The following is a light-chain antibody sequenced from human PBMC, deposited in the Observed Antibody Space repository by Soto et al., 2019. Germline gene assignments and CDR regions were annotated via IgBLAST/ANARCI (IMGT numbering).Light chain of an antibody. V-gene: IGLV2-14*03. Sequence: QSALSQPASVSGSPGQSITISCTGTSSDVGNYDSVSWYQQHPGTAPKLILYDVNNRPSGVSNRFSGSKSGNTASLTISGLQAEDEADYYCSSYTSTTPLYVFATGTKVTVL. CDR2: DVN. CDR1: SSDVGNYDS. CDR3: SSYTSTTPLYV. J-gene: IGLJ1*01.